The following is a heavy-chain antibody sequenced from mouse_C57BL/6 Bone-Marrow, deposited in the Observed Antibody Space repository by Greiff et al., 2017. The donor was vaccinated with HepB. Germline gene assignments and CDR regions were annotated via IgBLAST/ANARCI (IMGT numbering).Heavy chain of an antibody. CDR1: GYTFTSYW. CDR3: ARSDYYGSSYFDY. J-gene: IGHJ2*01. V-gene: IGHV1-55*01. D-gene: IGHD1-1*01. CDR2: IYPGSGST. Sequence: VHVKQPGAELVKPGASVKMSCKASGYTFTSYWITWVKQRPGQGLEWIGDIYPGSGSTNYNEKFKSKATLTVNTSSSTAYMQLSSLTSEDSAVYYCARSDYYGSSYFDYWGQGTTLTVS.